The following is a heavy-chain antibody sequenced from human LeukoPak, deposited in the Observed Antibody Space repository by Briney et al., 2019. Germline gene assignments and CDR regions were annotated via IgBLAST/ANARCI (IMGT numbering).Heavy chain of an antibody. Sequence: PSETLSLTCAVSGGSISSSNWWSWVRQPPGKGLEWIGEIYHSGSTNYNPSLKSRVTISVDKSKNQFSLKLSSVTAADTAVYYCARVASYCSSTSCPAEGFDYWGQGTLVTVSS. J-gene: IGHJ4*02. CDR3: ARVASYCSSTSCPAEGFDY. D-gene: IGHD2-2*01. CDR1: GGSISSSNW. CDR2: IYHSGST. V-gene: IGHV4-4*02.